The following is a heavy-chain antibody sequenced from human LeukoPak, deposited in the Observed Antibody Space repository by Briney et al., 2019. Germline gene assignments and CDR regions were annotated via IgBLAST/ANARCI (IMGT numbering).Heavy chain of an antibody. Sequence: TSETLSLTCTVSGDSISSYYWSWIRQPPGKGLEWVGYICTSGGTNYIPSLKGRVTLSIDTSKNQFSLKLSSVTAADSAVYYCARLTRLSTSPDRYYLDYWGQGTLVTVSS. V-gene: IGHV4-4*09. CDR1: GDSISSYY. J-gene: IGHJ4*02. CDR2: ICTSGGT. D-gene: IGHD6-6*01. CDR3: ARLTRLSTSPDRYYLDY.